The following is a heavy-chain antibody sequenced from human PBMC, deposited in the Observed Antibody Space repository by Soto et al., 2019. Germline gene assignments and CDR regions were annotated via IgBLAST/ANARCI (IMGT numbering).Heavy chain of an antibody. CDR1: GVSFRSYA. J-gene: IGHJ3*02. Sequence: LVECGGGVVQPGRSLRRSCEASGVSFRSYAMHWVRQIPGKGPKWVAVISHDGSSDYYADSVKDRFTISREYLRNTLYLQMNSVRVEYTGVYYCARPPVGMRMKLVAFDIWGQGTKVTVSS. CDR2: ISHDGSSD. D-gene: IGHD2-15*01. CDR3: ARPPVGMRMKLVAFDI. V-gene: IGHV3-30*03.